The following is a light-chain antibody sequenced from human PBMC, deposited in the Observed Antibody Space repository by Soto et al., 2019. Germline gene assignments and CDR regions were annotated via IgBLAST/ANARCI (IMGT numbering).Light chain of an antibody. J-gene: IGKJ1*01. CDR3: LQDHNIPLT. CDR2: AAS. Sequence: AIQMTQSPSSLSASVGDRVTITCRASKGIRDDLGWYQLKAGKAPKLLIYAASTLQSGVPSRFSGSGSGTDFTLTISSLQPEDFATYYCLQDHNIPLTFGHGTTVEIK. CDR1: KGIRDD. V-gene: IGKV1-6*01.